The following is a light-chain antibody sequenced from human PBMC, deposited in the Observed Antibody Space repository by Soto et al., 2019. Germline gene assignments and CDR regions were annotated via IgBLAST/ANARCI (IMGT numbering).Light chain of an antibody. Sequence: EIVLTQSPGTLYLSPGESATLSCRASQSVNRDLAWYQQKPGQAPMLLIFDASNRAPGTPAKFSGSGYGTDFTLTISSLEPEDFAVCYCQQRHNSGTCGQGTKLEIK. V-gene: IGKV3-11*01. CDR3: QQRHNSGT. CDR1: QSVNRD. CDR2: DAS. J-gene: IGKJ2*02.